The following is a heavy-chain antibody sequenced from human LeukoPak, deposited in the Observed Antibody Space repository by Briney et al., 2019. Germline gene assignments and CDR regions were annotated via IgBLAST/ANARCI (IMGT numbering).Heavy chain of an antibody. CDR1: GFTFSSYW. J-gene: IGHJ4*02. CDR3: TTLSYYDSSGPLGFDY. CDR2: IKSKTDGGTT. D-gene: IGHD3-22*01. Sequence: PGGSLRLSCAASGFTFSSYWMSWVRQAPGKGLEWVGRIKSKTDGGTTDYAAPVKGRFTISRDDSKNTLYLQMNSLKTEDTAVYYCTTLSYYDSSGPLGFDYWGQGTLVTVSS. V-gene: IGHV3-15*01.